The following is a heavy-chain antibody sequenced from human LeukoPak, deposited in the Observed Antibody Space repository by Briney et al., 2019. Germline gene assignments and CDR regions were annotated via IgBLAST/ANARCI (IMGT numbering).Heavy chain of an antibody. Sequence: SETLSLTCTVSGGSISSGGYYWSWIRQHPGTGLEWIGYIYYSGSTYYNPSLKSRVTISVDTSKNLFSLKLSSVTAADTAVYYCARFVKPLYDSKTLKDTNYYGMDVWGQGTPVTVSS. V-gene: IGHV4-31*03. D-gene: IGHD3-16*01. CDR3: ARFVKPLYDSKTLKDTNYYGMDV. J-gene: IGHJ6*02. CDR2: IYYSGST. CDR1: GGSISSGGYY.